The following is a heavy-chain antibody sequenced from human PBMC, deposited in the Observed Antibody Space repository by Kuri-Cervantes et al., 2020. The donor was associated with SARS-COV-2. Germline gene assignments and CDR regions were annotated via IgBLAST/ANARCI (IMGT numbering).Heavy chain of an antibody. CDR2: IKQDGSEK. CDR1: GFTFSSYW. D-gene: IGHD6-19*01. J-gene: IGHJ4*02. CDR3: ARDEGPFRTTDIAVAGTTDVGPPTLFDY. V-gene: IGHV3-7*01. Sequence: GESLKISCAASGFTFSSYWMSWVRQAPGKGLEWVANIKQDGSEKYYVDSVKGRFTTSRDNAKNSLFLQMNSLRAEDTAVYYCARDEGPFRTTDIAVAGTTDVGPPTLFDYWGQGTLVTVSS.